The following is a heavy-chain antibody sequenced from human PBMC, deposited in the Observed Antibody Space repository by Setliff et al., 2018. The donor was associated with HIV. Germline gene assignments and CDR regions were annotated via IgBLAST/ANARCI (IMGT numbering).Heavy chain of an antibody. J-gene: IGHJ4*02. V-gene: IGHV4-59*01. CDR3: ARSPGVDTNMAFDY. D-gene: IGHD5-18*01. CDR2: IYYSGNT. CDR1: GGSIINNF. Sequence: SETLSLTCTVSGGSIINNFWSWIRLPPGKGLEYIGYIYYSGNTDYNPSLKSRVTISVDRSKNQFSLKLNSVTAADTAVYYCARSPGVDTNMAFDYWGQGPRSPSPQ.